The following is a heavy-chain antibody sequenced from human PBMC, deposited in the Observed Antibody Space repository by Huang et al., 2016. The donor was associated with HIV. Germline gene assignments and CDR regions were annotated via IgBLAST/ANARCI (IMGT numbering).Heavy chain of an antibody. CDR1: GYIFRTYD. CDR2: INAGNGNT. Sequence: QVQLVQSGAEVKKPGASVKVSCKASGYIFRTYDTHWVRQAPGQRVEWMGRINAGNGNTKYSQRFQGRGTITRDTAANTAYVELSSLRSEDTGVYYCARGIAAGDYWGQGTLVTVSS. CDR3: ARGIAAGDY. D-gene: IGHD6-25*01. J-gene: IGHJ4*02. V-gene: IGHV1-3*01.